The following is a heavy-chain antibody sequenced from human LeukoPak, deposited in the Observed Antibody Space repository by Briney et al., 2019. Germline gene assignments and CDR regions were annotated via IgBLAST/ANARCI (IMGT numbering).Heavy chain of an antibody. CDR1: GGSISSYY. CDR2: IYYSGST. J-gene: IGHJ4*02. CDR3: ARASYGGNYNFDY. D-gene: IGHD4/OR15-4a*01. V-gene: IGHV4-59*01. Sequence: SETLSLTCTVSGGSISSYYWSWIRQPPGKGLEWIGYIYYSGSTNYNPSLKSRVTISVDTSKNQFSLKLSSVSAADTDVYYCARASYGGNYNFDYWGQGTLATVSS.